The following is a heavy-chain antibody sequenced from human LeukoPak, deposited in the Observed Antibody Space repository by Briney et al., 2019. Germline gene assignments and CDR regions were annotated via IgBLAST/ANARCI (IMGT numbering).Heavy chain of an antibody. Sequence: NPSETLSLTCAVYGGSFSGYYWSWIRQPPGKGPEWIGEINHSGSTNYNPSLKSRVTISVDTSKNQFSLKLSSVTAADTAVYYCAGLKEQPSSVVDYWGQGTLVTVSS. CDR1: GGSFSGYY. CDR2: INHSGST. D-gene: IGHD2-21*01. J-gene: IGHJ4*02. CDR3: AGLKEQPSSVVDY. V-gene: IGHV4-34*01.